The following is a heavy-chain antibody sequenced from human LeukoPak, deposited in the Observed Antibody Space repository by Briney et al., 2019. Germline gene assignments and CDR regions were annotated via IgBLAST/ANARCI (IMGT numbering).Heavy chain of an antibody. D-gene: IGHD6-6*01. CDR1: GYTFTSYG. Sequence: ASVKVSCKASGYTFTSYGISWVRQAPGQGLEWMGWLSAYNGNTNYAQKLQGRVTMTTDTSTSTAYMELRSLRSDDTAVYYCARFIAARPYFDYWGQGTLVTVSS. CDR3: ARFIAARPYFDY. J-gene: IGHJ4*02. CDR2: LSAYNGNT. V-gene: IGHV1-18*01.